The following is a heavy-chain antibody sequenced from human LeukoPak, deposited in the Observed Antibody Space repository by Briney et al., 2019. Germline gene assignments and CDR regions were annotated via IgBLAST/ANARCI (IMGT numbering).Heavy chain of an antibody. Sequence: SETLSLTCTVSGGSISSYYWGWIRQPPGKGLEWIGSIYHSGSTYYNPSLKSRVTISVDTSKNQFSLKLSSVTAADTAVYYCARGLDTAMGNYMDVWGKGTTVTVSS. D-gene: IGHD5-18*01. CDR1: GGSISSYY. V-gene: IGHV4-38-2*02. CDR2: IYHSGST. J-gene: IGHJ6*03. CDR3: ARGLDTAMGNYMDV.